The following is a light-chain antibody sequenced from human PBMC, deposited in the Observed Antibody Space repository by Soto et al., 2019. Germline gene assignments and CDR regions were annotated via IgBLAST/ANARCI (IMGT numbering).Light chain of an antibody. CDR1: QSIGTW. Sequence: QMTQSPSTLSASVGDRVTITCRASQSIGTWLAWYQQKPGKAPKLLIYDASSLESGVPSRCSGSGSGTEFSLTVSILQPDDFATYYCQQYNSYSPESTFGGGTKVEIK. J-gene: IGKJ4*01. V-gene: IGKV1-5*01. CDR3: QQYNSYSPEST. CDR2: DAS.